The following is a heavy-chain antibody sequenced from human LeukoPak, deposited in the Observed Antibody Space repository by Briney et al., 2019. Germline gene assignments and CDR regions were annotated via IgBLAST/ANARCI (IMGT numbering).Heavy chain of an antibody. CDR1: GGSISDYY. J-gene: IGHJ4*02. CDR2: IYYTGSI. Sequence: PSETLSLTCTVSGGSISDYYWSWIRQPPGKGLEWIGYIYYTGSITYNPSLKSRVTISVGTSKNQFSLNLNSVTAADTAVYYCARGEGYYFDYWGQGTLVTVSS. D-gene: IGHD1-26*01. V-gene: IGHV4-59*01. CDR3: ARGEGYYFDY.